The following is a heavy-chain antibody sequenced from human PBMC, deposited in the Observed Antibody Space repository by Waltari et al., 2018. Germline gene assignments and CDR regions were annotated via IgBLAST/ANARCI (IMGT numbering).Heavy chain of an antibody. D-gene: IGHD6-19*01. Sequence: QVQLQESGPGLVKPSETLSLTCAVSGYSISSGYYWGWIRQPPGKGLEWIGSIYHSGGTYYHPSLKSRVTISVDTSKTQFSLKLSSVTAADTAVYYCARHSSGWYYFDYWGQGTLVTVSS. V-gene: IGHV4-38-2*01. CDR1: GYSISSGYY. J-gene: IGHJ4*02. CDR2: IYHSGGT. CDR3: ARHSSGWYYFDY.